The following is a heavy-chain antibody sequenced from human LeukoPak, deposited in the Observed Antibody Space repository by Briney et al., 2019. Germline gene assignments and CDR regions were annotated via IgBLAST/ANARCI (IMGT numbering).Heavy chain of an antibody. CDR1: GFTFSSYG. D-gene: IGHD2-21*02. CDR2: ISDDGSNK. CDR3: ARTDETAPAEDFQH. V-gene: IGHV3-30*03. Sequence: GGSLRLSCAASGFTFSSYGMHWVRQAPGKGLEWVAAISDDGSNKYYADSVKGRFTISRDNSKNTVYLQMNSLRAEDTAVYYCARTDETAPAEDFQHWGQGTLVTVSS. J-gene: IGHJ1*01.